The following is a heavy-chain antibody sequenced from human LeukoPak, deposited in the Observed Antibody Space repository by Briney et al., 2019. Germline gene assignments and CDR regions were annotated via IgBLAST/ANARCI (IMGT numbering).Heavy chain of an antibody. D-gene: IGHD5-24*01. V-gene: IGHV4-59*08. CDR3: ASVEMATISQVVFDY. Sequence: PSETLSLTCTVSGGSISSYYWSWIRQPPGKGLEWIGYIYYSGSTNYNPSLKSRVTISVDTSKNQFSLKLSSVTAADTAVYYCASVEMATISQVVFDYWGQGTLVTVSS. J-gene: IGHJ4*02. CDR1: GGSISSYY. CDR2: IYYSGST.